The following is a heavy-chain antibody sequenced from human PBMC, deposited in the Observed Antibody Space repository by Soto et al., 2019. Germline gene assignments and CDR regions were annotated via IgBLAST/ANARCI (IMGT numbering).Heavy chain of an antibody. CDR1: GASISNTDW. J-gene: IGHJ4*02. CDR3: AIPGAGDFDY. V-gene: IGHV4-4*02. D-gene: IGHD6-13*01. CDR2: IYHSGTT. Sequence: SETLYRTCAVSGASISNTDWWSWVRQRPGKGLEWIGEIYHSGTTNCDPSLKSRVTISLDKSKSQFSLKLTSVTAADTAVYYCAIPGAGDFDYWGQGTLVTVS.